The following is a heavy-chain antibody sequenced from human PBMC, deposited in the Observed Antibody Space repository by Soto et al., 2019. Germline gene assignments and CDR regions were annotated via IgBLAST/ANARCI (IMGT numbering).Heavy chain of an antibody. CDR3: ARGQYYSSGSAATSYFYFGIDV. J-gene: IGHJ6*02. D-gene: IGHD3-10*01. V-gene: IGHV1-69*06. CDR2: IIPVFGNT. CDR1: GRSFSSDG. Sequence: QLHLEQSGPEVKKPGSSVKVSCKASGRSFSSDGVSWVRQAPGQGLEWMGGIIPVFGNTKYVQRFQGRLTITADKSTSTVYMEMSSPTSEDTAVYFCARGQYYSSGSAATSYFYFGIDVWGQGTTVIVSS.